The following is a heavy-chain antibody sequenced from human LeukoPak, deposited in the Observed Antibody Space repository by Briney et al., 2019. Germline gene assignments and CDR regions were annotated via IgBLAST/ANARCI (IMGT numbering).Heavy chain of an antibody. J-gene: IGHJ3*02. D-gene: IGHD1-26*01. Sequence: ASVKVSCKASGYTFTTYGISGVRQAPGQGLEWMGWISAYNGNTNYAQNLQGRVTMTTDTSTSTAYMELRSLRSDDTAVYYCARDRYSGGYLFVAFDIWGQGTMVTVSS. CDR2: ISAYNGNT. CDR1: GYTFTTYG. V-gene: IGHV1-18*01. CDR3: ARDRYSGGYLFVAFDI.